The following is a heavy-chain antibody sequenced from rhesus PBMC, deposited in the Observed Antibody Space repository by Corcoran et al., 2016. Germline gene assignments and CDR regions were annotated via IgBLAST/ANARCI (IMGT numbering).Heavy chain of an antibody. Sequence: QLQLQESGPGLVKPSETLSLTCAVSGGSISRNYWSWIRQPPGKGLEWFGRLSGSGGSTDYNPPLKMRVPISTDASKNQFSLQLSSVAAADTAVYYCARIHSSGWYRFDVWGAGVLVTVSS. J-gene: IGHJ5-1*01. CDR1: GGSISRNY. CDR3: ARIHSSGWYRFDV. V-gene: IGHV4-173*01. D-gene: IGHD6-31*01. CDR2: LSGSGGST.